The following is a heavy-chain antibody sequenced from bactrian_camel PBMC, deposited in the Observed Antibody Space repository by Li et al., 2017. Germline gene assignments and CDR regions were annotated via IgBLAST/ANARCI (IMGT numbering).Heavy chain of an antibody. CDR3: ATLFPQTGKQIRFPA. CDR1: GDTYSRAC. D-gene: IGHD6*01. V-gene: IGHV3S1*01. CDR2: IYLSDSST. Sequence: QVHLKESGGGSVQAGGSLRLSCLGTGDTYSRACMAWFRQAPGKKREGVAAIYLSDSSTYYADSVKGRFTISQDIAKNTIYLQMNTLKSEDTSLYYCATLFPQTGKQIRFPAWGQGTQVTVS. J-gene: IGHJ6*01.